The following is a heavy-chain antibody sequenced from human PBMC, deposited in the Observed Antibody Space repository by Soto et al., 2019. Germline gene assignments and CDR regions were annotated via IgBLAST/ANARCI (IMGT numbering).Heavy chain of an antibody. CDR2: LSPSGSST. CDR1: GFTFTRYY. Sequence: QVHLVQSGAEGEKPGASVKVSCKTSGFTFTRYYMHWVRQAPGQGLEWMGMLSPSGSSTTYAQKFQDRVTLTRDTATSTLYMELSSLRSEDTAVYYCGRGQYYSDTTGYYYIHYWGQGTLVTVSS. J-gene: IGHJ4*02. D-gene: IGHD3-22*01. CDR3: GRGQYYSDTTGYYYIHY. V-gene: IGHV1-46*03.